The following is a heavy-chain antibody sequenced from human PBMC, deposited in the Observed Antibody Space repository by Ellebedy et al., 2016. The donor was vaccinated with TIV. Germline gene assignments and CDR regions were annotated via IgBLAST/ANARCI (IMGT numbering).Heavy chain of an antibody. J-gene: IGHJ6*02. D-gene: IGHD1-26*01. V-gene: IGHV3-30-3*01. CDR1: GFTFSSYA. Sequence: GESLKISCAASGFTFSSYAMHWVRQAPGKGLEWVAVISYDGSNKYYADSVKGRFTISRDNSKNTLYLQMNSLRAEDTAVYYCARDRVGATGMDVWGQGTTVTVSS. CDR2: ISYDGSNK. CDR3: ARDRVGATGMDV.